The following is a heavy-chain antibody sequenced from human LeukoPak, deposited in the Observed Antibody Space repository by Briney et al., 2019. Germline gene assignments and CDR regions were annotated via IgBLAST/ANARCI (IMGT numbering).Heavy chain of an antibody. V-gene: IGHV4-59*08. CDR2: IYYTGST. Sequence: SETLSLTCTVSGGSINNYYWIWIRQPPGKGLEWIGYIYYTGSTNYNPSLKSRVTISVDTSKNQFSLRLSSVTAAGTAVYYCARLPNTMVRVDYWGQGTLVTVSS. J-gene: IGHJ4*02. CDR3: ARLPNTMVRVDY. CDR1: GGSINNYY. D-gene: IGHD3-10*01.